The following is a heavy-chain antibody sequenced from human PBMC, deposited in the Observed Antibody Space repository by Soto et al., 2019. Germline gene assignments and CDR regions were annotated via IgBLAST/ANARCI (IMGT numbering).Heavy chain of an antibody. D-gene: IGHD4-17*01. CDR3: ARDHYGDYVGLQH. CDR2: ISGSGYIT. J-gene: IGHJ1*01. CDR1: GVTFSGYA. V-gene: IGHV3-23*01. Sequence: EVQLLESGGELVQTGGSLRLSCAASGVTFSGYAMSWVRQAPGKGLEWVSTISGSGYITYYADSAKGRFTISRDNSKNPLYLQMNSMRADETALYFCARDHYGDYVGLQHWGQGTLVTVS.